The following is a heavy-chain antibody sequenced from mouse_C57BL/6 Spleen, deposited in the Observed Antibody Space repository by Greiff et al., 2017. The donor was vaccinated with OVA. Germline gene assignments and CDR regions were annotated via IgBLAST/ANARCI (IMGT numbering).Heavy chain of an antibody. CDR1: GYTFTSYW. CDR3: ARGELGQDWYFDV. Sequence: QVQLQQSGAELVKPGASVKLSCKASGYTFTSYWMHWVKQRPGQGLEWIGMIHPNSGSTNYNEKFKSKATLTVDKSSSTAYMQLSSLTSEDSAVYYCARGELGQDWYFDVWGTGTTVTVSS. D-gene: IGHD4-1*01. CDR2: IHPNSGST. V-gene: IGHV1-64*01. J-gene: IGHJ1*03.